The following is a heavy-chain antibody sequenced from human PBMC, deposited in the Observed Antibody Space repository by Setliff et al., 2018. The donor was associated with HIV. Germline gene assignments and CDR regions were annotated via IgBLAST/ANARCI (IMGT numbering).Heavy chain of an antibody. Sequence: PGGSLRLSCAASGFAFSDYSMTWIRQAPGKGLQWVSSISATSSDTNYADSVKGRFTISRDNVKNSLYLQMDSLRAEDAAVYYCARVPFTTGFDYWGQGILVTVSS. J-gene: IGHJ4*02. D-gene: IGHD3-3*01. CDR2: ISATSSDT. V-gene: IGHV3-11*05. CDR3: ARVPFTTGFDY. CDR1: GFAFSDYS.